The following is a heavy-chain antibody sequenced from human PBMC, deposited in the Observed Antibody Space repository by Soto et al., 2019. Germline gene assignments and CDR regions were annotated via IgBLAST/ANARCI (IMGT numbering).Heavy chain of an antibody. Sequence: GGSLKLSCAASGFTFSSYSMNWVRQAPGKGLEWVSSISSSSSYIYYADSVKGRFTISRDNAKNSLYLQMNSLRAEDTAVYYCARGPPGDYSNLQFDYWGQGTLVTVSS. J-gene: IGHJ4*02. CDR1: GFTFSSYS. D-gene: IGHD4-4*01. CDR2: ISSSSSYI. CDR3: ARGPPGDYSNLQFDY. V-gene: IGHV3-21*01.